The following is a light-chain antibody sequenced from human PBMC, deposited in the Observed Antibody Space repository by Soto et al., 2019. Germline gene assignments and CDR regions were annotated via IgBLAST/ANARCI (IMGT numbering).Light chain of an antibody. CDR2: KAS. V-gene: IGKV1-5*03. CDR3: QQCNIYPWT. Sequence: DIQMTQSPSTLSASVGDRVTLTCRASQSISSWLAWFQQKPGKAPKLLIYKASSSESGVPSRFSGSGSGTDFTLTISSLQPDDFATYYCQQCNIYPWTFGQGTKVDIK. J-gene: IGKJ1*01. CDR1: QSISSW.